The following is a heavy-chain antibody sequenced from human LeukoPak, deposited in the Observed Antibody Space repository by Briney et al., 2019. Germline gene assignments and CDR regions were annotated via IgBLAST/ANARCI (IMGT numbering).Heavy chain of an antibody. CDR2: INHSGST. CDR1: GGXFSGYY. D-gene: IGHD2-2*02. Sequence: SETLSLTCAVYGGXFSGYYCSWNRQPPGKGLEWIGEINHSGSTNYNPSLKSRVTISVDTSKNQFSLKLSSVTAADTAVYYCARGRSDNYTPPDYWGQGTLVTVSS. J-gene: IGHJ4*02. CDR3: ARGRSDNYTPPDY. V-gene: IGHV4-34*01.